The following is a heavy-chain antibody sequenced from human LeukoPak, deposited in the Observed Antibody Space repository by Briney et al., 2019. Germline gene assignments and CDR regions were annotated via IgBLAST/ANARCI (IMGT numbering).Heavy chain of an antibody. CDR2: IKQDGSEK. CDR1: GLTFNNYW. CDR3: ARHLSGITGYTYGRGIDY. V-gene: IGHV3-7*01. D-gene: IGHD5-12*01. J-gene: IGHJ4*02. Sequence: GGSLRLSCAASGLTFNNYWMNWVRQAPGKGLEWVANIKQDGSEKKYVDSVKGRFTISRDNAKKSLYLQMNSLRAEDTAVYYCARHLSGITGYTYGRGIDYWGQGTLLTVSS.